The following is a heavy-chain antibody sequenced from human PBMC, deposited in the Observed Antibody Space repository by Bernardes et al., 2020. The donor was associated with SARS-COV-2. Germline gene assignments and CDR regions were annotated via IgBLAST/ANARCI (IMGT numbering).Heavy chain of an antibody. CDR3: ARGGRDGYNRSCCRWFDP. D-gene: IGHD5-12*01. J-gene: IGHJ5*02. V-gene: IGHV4-34*01. Sequence: SEPLSLTCAVYGGSFSGYYLSWIRQPPGKGLEWIGEINHSGSTNYNPSLKSRVTISVDTSKNQFSLKLSSVTAADTAVYYCARGGRDGYNRSCCRWFDPWGQGTLVTVSS. CDR1: GGSFSGYY. CDR2: INHSGST.